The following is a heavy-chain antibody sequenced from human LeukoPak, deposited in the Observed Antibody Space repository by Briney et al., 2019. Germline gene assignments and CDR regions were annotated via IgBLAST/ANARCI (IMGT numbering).Heavy chain of an antibody. CDR3: ARGESGSYSLYAFDI. CDR1: GGSISSYY. Sequence: SETLSLTCTVSGGSISSYYWSWIRQPPGKGLEWIGYIYYSGSTNYNPSLKSRVTISVDTSKNQFSLKLSSVTAADTAVYYCARGESGSYSLYAFDIWGQGTMVTVSS. J-gene: IGHJ3*02. V-gene: IGHV4-59*12. D-gene: IGHD1-26*01. CDR2: IYYSGST.